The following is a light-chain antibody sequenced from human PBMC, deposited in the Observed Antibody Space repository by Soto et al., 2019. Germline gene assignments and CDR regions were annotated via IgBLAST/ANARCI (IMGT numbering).Light chain of an antibody. V-gene: IGLV1-40*01. J-gene: IGLJ3*02. CDR3: QSYDSSLSGSV. CDR1: SSNIGAGYD. Sequence: QSVLTQPPSVSGAPGQRVTISCTGSSSNIGAGYDVHWYQQLPGTAPKLLIYGNSNRPSGVPDRFSCSKSGTSASLAITELQAEDEADYYCQSYDSSLSGSVFGGGTKLTVL. CDR2: GNS.